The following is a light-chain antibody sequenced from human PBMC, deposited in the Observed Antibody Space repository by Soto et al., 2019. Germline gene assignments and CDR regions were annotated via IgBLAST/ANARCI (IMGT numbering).Light chain of an antibody. CDR1: QSVSNRF. J-gene: IGKJ3*01. V-gene: IGKV3-20*01. Sequence: EVVLTQSPGILSLSPGERATLSCRASQSVSNRFLAWYQQKVGQAPRLLIYDASSRATGIPDRFSGSGSGTDFTLTISRLEPEDFAVYYCQQYGSSPLTFGPGTKVDI. CDR2: DAS. CDR3: QQYGSSPLT.